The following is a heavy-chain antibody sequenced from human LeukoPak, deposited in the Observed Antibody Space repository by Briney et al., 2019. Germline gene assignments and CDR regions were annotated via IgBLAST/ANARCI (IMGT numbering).Heavy chain of an antibody. CDR3: TSQYYYGSGSYFDY. D-gene: IGHD3-10*01. Sequence: GWSLRLSCAPSGFTFSNYEMNWVRQAPGQGLEWVGRIRSKANSYATAYAASVKGRFTISRDDSKNTAYLQMNSLKTEDTAVYYCTSQYYYGSGSYFDYWGQGTLVTVTS. CDR2: IRSKANSYAT. J-gene: IGHJ4*02. CDR1: GFTFSNYE. V-gene: IGHV3-73*01.